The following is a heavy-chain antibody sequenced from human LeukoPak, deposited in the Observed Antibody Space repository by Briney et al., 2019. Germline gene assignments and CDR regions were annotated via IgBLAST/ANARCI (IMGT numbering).Heavy chain of an antibody. CDR2: IYSGGSST. V-gene: IGHV3-66*01. D-gene: IGHD3-10*01. Sequence: PGGSLRLSCAASGFTFSSNYLSWVRQAPGKGLEWVSVIYSGGSSTSYADSVKGRFTISRDNSKNTLYLQMNSLRAEDTAVYYCARDLRNYGSGMDVWGQGTTVTVSS. CDR3: ARDLRNYGSGMDV. J-gene: IGHJ6*02. CDR1: GFTFSSNY.